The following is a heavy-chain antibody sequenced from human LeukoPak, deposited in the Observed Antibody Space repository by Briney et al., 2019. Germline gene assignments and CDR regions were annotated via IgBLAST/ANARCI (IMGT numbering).Heavy chain of an antibody. J-gene: IGHJ4*02. Sequence: TGGSLRLSCGASGYTFSDDTMNWVRQAPGKGPEWISYISSGGSVMHYADSVKGRFTISRDNVENSLYLQMNSLRVEDTAVYYCTRDLEYWGQGVLVTVSS. CDR2: ISSGGSVM. V-gene: IGHV3-48*01. CDR1: GYTFSDDT. CDR3: TRDLEY.